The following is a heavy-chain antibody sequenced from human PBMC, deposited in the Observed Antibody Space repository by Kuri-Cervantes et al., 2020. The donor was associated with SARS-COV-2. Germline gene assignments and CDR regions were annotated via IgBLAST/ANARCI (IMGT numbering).Heavy chain of an antibody. CDR3: ARAFLRGGSDY. CDR1: GFTFSSYA. Sequence: GGSLRLSCSASGFTFSSYAMHWVRQAPGKGLEYVSAISSNGGSTYYADSVKGRFTISGDNSKNTLYLQMSSLRAEDTAVYYCARAFLRGGSDYWGQGTLVTVSS. J-gene: IGHJ4*02. V-gene: IGHV3-64D*06. CDR2: ISSNGGST. D-gene: IGHD1-26*01.